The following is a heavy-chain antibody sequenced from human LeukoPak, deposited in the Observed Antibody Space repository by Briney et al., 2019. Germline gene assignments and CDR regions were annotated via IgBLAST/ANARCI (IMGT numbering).Heavy chain of an antibody. V-gene: IGHV4-34*01. Sequence: SETLSLTCAIYSESFSGYFWSWIRQPPGKGLEWIGEINYSGSTNYNPSLKSRVTMSVDTSKNQFSLKLSSVTTADTAVYYCARGVTVRGDRTFDYWGQGTLVTVSS. CDR1: SESFSGYF. D-gene: IGHD3-10*01. CDR2: INYSGST. CDR3: ARGVTVRGDRTFDY. J-gene: IGHJ4*02.